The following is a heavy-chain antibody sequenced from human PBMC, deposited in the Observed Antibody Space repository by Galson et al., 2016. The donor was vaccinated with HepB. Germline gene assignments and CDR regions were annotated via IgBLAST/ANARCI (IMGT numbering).Heavy chain of an antibody. Sequence: TLSLTCTVSGGSISTSGYYWTWIRQHPGKGLEWIGYIYYSGSTYYNPSLKSRVIISVGTSKNQFSLKLTSVTAADTAVYYCARWAGYSDYWGQGTLVTVSS. CDR2: IYYSGST. D-gene: IGHD6-19*01. V-gene: IGHV4-31*03. CDR3: ARWAGYSDY. CDR1: GGSISTSGYY. J-gene: IGHJ4*02.